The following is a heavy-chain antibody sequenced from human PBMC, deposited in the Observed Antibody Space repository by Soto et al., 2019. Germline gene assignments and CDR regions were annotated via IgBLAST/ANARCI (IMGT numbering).Heavy chain of an antibody. Sequence: HCWRRIRQHPGKGLEWIGYIYYSGSTNYNPSLKSRVTISVDTSKNQFSLKLSSVTAADTAVYYCAIGREELIPPHLYYLEFWGKGSLVTVSS. V-gene: IGHV4-59*11. D-gene: IGHD1-26*01. CDR1: HC. CDR2: IYYSGST. J-gene: IGHJ4*02. CDR3: AIGREELIPPHLYYLEF.